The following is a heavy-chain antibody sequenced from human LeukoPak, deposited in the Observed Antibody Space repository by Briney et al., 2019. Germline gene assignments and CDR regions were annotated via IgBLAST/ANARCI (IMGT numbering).Heavy chain of an antibody. J-gene: IGHJ5*02. CDR1: GGSISSGSYY. CDR2: IYYSGST. Sequence: SETLSLTRTVSGGSISSGSYYWGWIRQPPGKGLEWIGSIYYSGSTYYNPSLKSRVTISVDTSKNQFSLKLSSVTAADTAVYYCARSRPYCSGGSCSPFDPWGQGTLVTVSS. CDR3: ARSRPYCSGGSCSPFDP. D-gene: IGHD2-15*01. V-gene: IGHV4-39*01.